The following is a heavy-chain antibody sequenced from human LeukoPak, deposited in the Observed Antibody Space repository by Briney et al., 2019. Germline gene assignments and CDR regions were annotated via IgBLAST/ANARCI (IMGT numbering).Heavy chain of an antibody. CDR2: INPSGGST. D-gene: IGHD3-9*01. Sequence: AASVKVSCKASGYTFTTYYVHWVRQAPGQGLEWMGIINPSGGSTTYAQKFRGRLTMTRDMSTSTVYMELSSLRSGDTAVYYCARGSGPVYNLLTGKRYFDYWGQGTLLTVSS. CDR3: ARGSGPVYNLLTGKRYFDY. J-gene: IGHJ4*02. V-gene: IGHV1-46*01. CDR1: GYTFTTYY.